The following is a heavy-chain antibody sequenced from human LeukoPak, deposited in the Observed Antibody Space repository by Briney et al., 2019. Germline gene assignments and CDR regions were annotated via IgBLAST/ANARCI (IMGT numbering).Heavy chain of an antibody. J-gene: IGHJ4*02. Sequence: SETLSLTCTVSGAPISNYYWSWIRQPAGKGLEWIGRVYTSGSTNYNPSFRSRVTMSVDNSKNQLSLKLTSVTAADTAVYYCAGRDYWGQGTLVTVSS. CDR3: AGRDY. CDR2: VYTSGST. V-gene: IGHV4-4*07. CDR1: GAPISNYY.